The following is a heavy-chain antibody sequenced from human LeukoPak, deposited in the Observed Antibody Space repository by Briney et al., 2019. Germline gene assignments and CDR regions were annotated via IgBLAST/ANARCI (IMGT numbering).Heavy chain of an antibody. D-gene: IGHD6-13*01. CDR2: INHSGST. Sequence: PSETLSLTCAVYGGSFSGYYWSWIRQPPGKGLEWIGEINHSGSTNYNPSLKSRVTISVDTSKNQCSLKLSSVTAADTAVYYCARRGIAAAGRSSRKGDNWFDPWGQGTLVTVSS. J-gene: IGHJ5*02. CDR1: GGSFSGYY. CDR3: ARRGIAAAGRSSRKGDNWFDP. V-gene: IGHV4-34*01.